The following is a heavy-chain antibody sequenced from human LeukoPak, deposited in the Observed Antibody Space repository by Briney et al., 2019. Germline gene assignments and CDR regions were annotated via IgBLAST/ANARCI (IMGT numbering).Heavy chain of an antibody. CDR3: ARSLVVGATYPYH. CDR1: GGSISSSNW. V-gene: IGHV4-4*02. Sequence: SETLSLTCTVSGGSISSSNWWSWVRQPPGKGLEWIGEIYHSGRTNYNPSLKSRVTISVDKSKNQFSLKLSSVTAADTAVYYCARSLVVGATYPYHWGQGTLVTVSS. CDR2: IYHSGRT. J-gene: IGHJ5*02. D-gene: IGHD1-26*01.